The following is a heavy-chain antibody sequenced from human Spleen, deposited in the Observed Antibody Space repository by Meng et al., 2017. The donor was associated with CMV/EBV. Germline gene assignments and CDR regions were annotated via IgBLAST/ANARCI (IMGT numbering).Heavy chain of an antibody. J-gene: IGHJ5*02. D-gene: IGHD2-2*02. Sequence: ASVKVSCKASGYTFTGSYMHWVRQAPGQGLEWMGWIKPNNGDTKYAQRFQGRVTMTRDTSISTAYMDLSGLTSDDTAVYYCVRGAEYCTTTNCYKTFDPWGQGTLVTVSS. V-gene: IGHV1-2*02. CDR3: VRGAEYCTTTNCYKTFDP. CDR1: GYTFTGSY. CDR2: IKPNNGDT.